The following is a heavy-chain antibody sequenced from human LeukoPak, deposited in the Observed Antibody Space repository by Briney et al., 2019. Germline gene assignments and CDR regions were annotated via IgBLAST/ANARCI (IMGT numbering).Heavy chain of an antibody. J-gene: IGHJ4*02. Sequence: PGGSLRLSCAASGFTFSSYGMHWIRQAPGKGLEWVAFIRNDGSIIYNADSVKGRFTISRDNSKNTLYLQMNSLRAEDTAVYYCAKNLYGSGSSMDYWGQGTLVTVSS. CDR1: GFTFSSYG. CDR2: IRNDGSII. D-gene: IGHD3-10*01. V-gene: IGHV3-30*02. CDR3: AKNLYGSGSSMDY.